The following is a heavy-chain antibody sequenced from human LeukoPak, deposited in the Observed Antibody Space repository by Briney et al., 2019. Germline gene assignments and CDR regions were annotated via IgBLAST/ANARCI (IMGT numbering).Heavy chain of an antibody. CDR2: IYSAGST. Sequence: GGSLRLSCAASGFTVSSNYMSWVRQAPGKGLEWVSVIYSAGSTSYADSVKGRFTLSRDNSKNTLYLQMNSLRGEDTAVYYCARILAVAFTDWGQGTLVTVSS. V-gene: IGHV3-66*01. CDR3: ARILAVAFTD. J-gene: IGHJ4*02. CDR1: GFTVSSNY. D-gene: IGHD6-19*01.